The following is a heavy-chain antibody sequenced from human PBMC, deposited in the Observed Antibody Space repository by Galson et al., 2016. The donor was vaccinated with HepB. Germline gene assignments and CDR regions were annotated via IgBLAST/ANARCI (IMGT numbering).Heavy chain of an antibody. J-gene: IGHJ4*02. Sequence: SLRLSCAGSGFMFGTYWMSWVRQAPGKGLEWVANIKQDGSEKYYVDSVRGRFTLSRDNAENSLPLQMNSLRAEDTAVYYCARGRATSVRGLVGYYFDWWGQGTLVTVSS. V-gene: IGHV3-7*01. D-gene: IGHD3-10*01. CDR2: IKQDGSEK. CDR1: GFMFGTYW. CDR3: ARGRATSVRGLVGYYFDW.